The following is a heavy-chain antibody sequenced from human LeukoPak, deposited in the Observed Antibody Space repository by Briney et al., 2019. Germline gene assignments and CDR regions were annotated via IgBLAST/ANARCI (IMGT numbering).Heavy chain of an antibody. V-gene: IGHV3-23*01. Sequence: GGSLRLSCSASGFSFSSYFMTWACQPPGKGPEWVSAISDSGDEIHYADTVKGRFTISRDNSKNTLSLQMNSLRADDTAMCYCAIYQQQPRLGSDYWGQGTLVTVSS. CDR2: ISDSGDEI. D-gene: IGHD6-13*01. CDR3: AIYQQQPRLGSDY. CDR1: GFSFSSYF. J-gene: IGHJ4*02.